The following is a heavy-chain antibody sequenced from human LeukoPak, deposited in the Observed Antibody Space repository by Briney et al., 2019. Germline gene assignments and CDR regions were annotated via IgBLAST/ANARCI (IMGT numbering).Heavy chain of an antibody. CDR3: ARSLFDY. J-gene: IGHJ4*02. CDR2: INESGST. CDR1: GGSFSYYY. V-gene: IGHV4-34*01. Sequence: SETLSLTCAVDGGSFSYYYWGWIRQPPGKGLEWIGEINESGSTNYNPSLKSRVTISLDTSKNQFSLKLSSVTAADTAVYYCARSLFDYWGQGILVTVSS.